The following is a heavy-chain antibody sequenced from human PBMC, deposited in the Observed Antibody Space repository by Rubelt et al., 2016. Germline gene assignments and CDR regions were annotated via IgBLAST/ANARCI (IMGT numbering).Heavy chain of an antibody. Sequence: QPGGSLRLSCAASGFSFSDYWMAWVRHAPGKGLEWVANIKKDGSEGFYVDSLKDRFTISRDNAKNALYLQMNSLRAADTAIYYCASAGYSSGYDSWGQGTLVAVSS. CDR1: GFSFSDYW. V-gene: IGHV3-7*01. CDR3: ASAGYSSGYDS. D-gene: IGHD6-19*01. CDR2: IKKDGSEG. J-gene: IGHJ4*02.